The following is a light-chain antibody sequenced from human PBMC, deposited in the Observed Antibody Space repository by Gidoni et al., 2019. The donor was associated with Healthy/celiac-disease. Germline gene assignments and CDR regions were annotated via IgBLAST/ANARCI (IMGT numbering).Light chain of an antibody. CDR2: GKN. Sequence: SSELTQDPAVSVALGQTVSITCQGDSLRSFYSSWYQQKPGQAPVLVIYGKNNRPSGIPDRFSGSRSGNTASLTITGAQAEDEADDYCNSRDSSGNHVVFGGGTKLTVL. J-gene: IGLJ2*01. CDR1: SLRSFY. CDR3: NSRDSSGNHVV. V-gene: IGLV3-19*01.